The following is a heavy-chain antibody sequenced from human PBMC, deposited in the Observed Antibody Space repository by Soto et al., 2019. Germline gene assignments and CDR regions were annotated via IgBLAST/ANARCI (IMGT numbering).Heavy chain of an antibody. CDR2: ISAYNGNT. CDR3: ARDLGYYYDSSGFYSYFQY. D-gene: IGHD3-22*01. V-gene: IGHV1-18*01. Sequence: GASVKVSCKASGYTFTSYAMHWVRQAPGQGLEWMGWISAYNGNTGYTQKLQGRVTITTDTSTSTAYMELRSLRSDDTAVYYCARDLGYYYDSSGFYSYFQYWGQGTLVTVSS. J-gene: IGHJ1*01. CDR1: GYTFTSYA.